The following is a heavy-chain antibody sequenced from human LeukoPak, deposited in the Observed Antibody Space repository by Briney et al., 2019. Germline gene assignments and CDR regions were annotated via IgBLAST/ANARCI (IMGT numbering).Heavy chain of an antibody. D-gene: IGHD6-13*01. J-gene: IGHJ4*02. CDR1: GFTVSSNY. CDR3: AKGQRYSSSWYVY. CDR2: IYSGGST. V-gene: IGHV3-53*01. Sequence: GGSLRLSCAASGFTVSSNYMSWVRQAPGKGLEWVSVIYSGGSTYYADSVKGRFTISRDNSKNTLYLQMNSLRAEDTAVYYCAKGQRYSSSWYVYWGQGTLVTVSS.